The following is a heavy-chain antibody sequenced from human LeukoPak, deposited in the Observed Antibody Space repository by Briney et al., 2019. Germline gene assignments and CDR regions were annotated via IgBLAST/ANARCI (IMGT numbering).Heavy chain of an antibody. J-gene: IGHJ4*02. CDR3: ARLLTGLDY. D-gene: IGHD1-14*01. CDR2: IIPIFGTA. Sequence: ASVNVSCKASGGTFSIYAISWVRQAPGQGLEWMGGIIPIFGTANYAQKFQGRVTITADESTGTAYMELSSLRSEDTAVYYCARLLTGLDYWGQGTLVTVSS. V-gene: IGHV1-69*13. CDR1: GGTFSIYA.